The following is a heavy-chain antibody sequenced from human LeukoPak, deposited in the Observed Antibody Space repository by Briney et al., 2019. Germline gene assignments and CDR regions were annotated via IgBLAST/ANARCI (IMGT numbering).Heavy chain of an antibody. CDR1: GYTFTGYY. V-gene: IGHV1-2*06. J-gene: IGHJ4*02. CDR2: INPNSGGT. CDR3: ARETHSYGTGDY. D-gene: IGHD5-18*01. Sequence: ASVKVSCKASGYTFTGYYMRWVRQAPGQGLEWMGRINPNSGGTNYAQKFQGRVTMTRDTSISTAYMELSRLRSDDTAVYYCARETHSYGTGDYWGQGTLVTVSS.